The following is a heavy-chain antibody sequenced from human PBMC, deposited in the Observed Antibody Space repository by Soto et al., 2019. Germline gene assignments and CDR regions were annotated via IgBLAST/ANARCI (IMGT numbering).Heavy chain of an antibody. CDR2: IYHSGST. V-gene: IGHV4-4*02. Sequence: SETLSITCAVSGGTISSSNWWSCVRQPPGKGLEWIGEIYHSGSTNYNPSLKSRVTISVDKSKNQFSLKLSSVTAADTAVYYCARGVYSYDRDYYYGMDVWGQGTTVSVSS. J-gene: IGHJ6*02. CDR3: ARGVYSYDRDYYYGMDV. CDR1: GGTISSSNW. D-gene: IGHD5-18*01.